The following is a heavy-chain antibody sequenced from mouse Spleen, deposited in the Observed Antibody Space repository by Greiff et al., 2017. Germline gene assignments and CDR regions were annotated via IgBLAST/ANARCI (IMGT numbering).Heavy chain of an antibody. J-gene: IGHJ4*01. V-gene: IGHV14-1*02. D-gene: IGHD2-14*01. Sequence: EVKLVESGAELVRPGALVKLSCKASGFNIKDYYMHWVKQRPEQGLEWIGWIDPENGNTIYDPKFQGKASITADTSSNTAYLQLSSLTSEDTAVYYCARSYYRSSWAMDYWGQGTSVTVSS. CDR1: GFNIKDYY. CDR2: IDPENGNT. CDR3: ARSYYRSSWAMDY.